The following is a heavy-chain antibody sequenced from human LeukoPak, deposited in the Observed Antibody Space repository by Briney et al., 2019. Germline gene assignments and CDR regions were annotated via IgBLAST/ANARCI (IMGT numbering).Heavy chain of an antibody. CDR2: ISAYNGNT. V-gene: IGHV1-18*01. CDR3: ASSRGGTSNWFDP. CDR1: GYTFTIYG. J-gene: IGHJ5*02. Sequence: ASVRVSFKASGYTFTIYGISGGRQAPGQGGEWMGWISAYNGNTNYTQKLQGRGTITTDTYTSTAYMELRSLRSDDTAVYYCASSRGGTSNWFDPWGQGTLVTVSS. D-gene: IGHD4-23*01.